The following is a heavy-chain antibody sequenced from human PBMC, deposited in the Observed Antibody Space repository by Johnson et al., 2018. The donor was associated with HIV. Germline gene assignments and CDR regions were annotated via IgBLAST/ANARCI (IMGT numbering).Heavy chain of an antibody. V-gene: IGHV3-30*04. CDR1: GFTFSSYA. Sequence: QVQLVESGGGLVRPGGSLRLSCVASGFTFSSYAMHWVRQAPGKGLEWVAVISYDGSKKFYADSVKGRFTISRDNSKNTLYLQMNSLRAEDTASYYCARGFVRITMILVADAFDIWGQGTMVTVSS. J-gene: IGHJ3*02. CDR3: ARGFVRITMILVADAFDI. CDR2: ISYDGSKK. D-gene: IGHD3-22*01.